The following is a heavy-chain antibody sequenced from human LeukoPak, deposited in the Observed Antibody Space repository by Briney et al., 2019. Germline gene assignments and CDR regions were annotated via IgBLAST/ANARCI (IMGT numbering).Heavy chain of an antibody. D-gene: IGHD3/OR15-3a*01. V-gene: IGHV3-66*01. CDR1: GFTVSRTY. CDR3: ARDPSGTGTGFDI. J-gene: IGHJ3*02. CDR2: IYESGDI. Sequence: PGGSLRLSCAALGFTVSRTYMRWVRQAPGKGLEWVSVIYESGDIYYSDSVRGRFAISRDNSKNTVYLQMNGLRGEDTAVHYCARDPSGTGTGFDIWGQGTMVTVSS.